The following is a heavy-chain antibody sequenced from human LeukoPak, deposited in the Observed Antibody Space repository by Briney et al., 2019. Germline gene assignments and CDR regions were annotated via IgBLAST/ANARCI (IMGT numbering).Heavy chain of an antibody. CDR3: VRHASGEDY. CDR1: GGSISSYY. V-gene: IGHV4-39*01. Sequence: PSETLSLTCTVSGGSISSYYWGWIRQPPGKGLEWIGSIYYSGNTYYNPSLKSRVTMSVDTSKNQFSLKLSSVTAADTAVYYCVRHASGEDYWGQGTLVTVSS. D-gene: IGHD2-15*01. J-gene: IGHJ4*02. CDR2: IYYSGNT.